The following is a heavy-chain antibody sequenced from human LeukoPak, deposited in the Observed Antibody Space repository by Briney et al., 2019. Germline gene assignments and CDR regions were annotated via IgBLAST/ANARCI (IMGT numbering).Heavy chain of an antibody. CDR2: ISGSGGST. V-gene: IGHV3-23*01. CDR3: AKSYYYGSGGNYYFDY. D-gene: IGHD3-10*01. J-gene: IGHJ4*02. CDR1: GFTFSSYA. Sequence: GGSLRLSCAASGFTFSSYAMSWVRQAPGKGLEWVSAISGSGGSTYYADSVKGRFTISRDNSKNTLYLQMNSLRAEDTAVYYCAKSYYYGSGGNYYFDYWGQGTLVTVSS.